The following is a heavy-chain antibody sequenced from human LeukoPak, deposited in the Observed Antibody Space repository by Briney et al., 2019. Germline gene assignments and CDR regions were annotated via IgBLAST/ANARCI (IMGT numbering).Heavy chain of an antibody. D-gene: IGHD6-19*01. CDR3: ARCRGSGRSGWYFDL. V-gene: IGHV3-30*12. J-gene: IGHJ2*01. CDR1: GFTFSSYG. CDR2: ISHDGDHK. Sequence: GGSLRLSCAASGFTFSSYGMHWVRQAPGTGLEWVAVISHDGDHKYHADSVKGRFTISRDNSKNTLYLQMDNLRVGDTAVYYCARCRGSGRSGWYFDLWGRGTLVTVSS.